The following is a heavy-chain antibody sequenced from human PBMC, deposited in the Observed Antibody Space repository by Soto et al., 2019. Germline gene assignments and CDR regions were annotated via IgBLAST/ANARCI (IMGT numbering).Heavy chain of an antibody. J-gene: IGHJ4*02. CDR2: IYWDDDK. V-gene: IGHV2-5*02. D-gene: IGHD7-27*01. Sequence: QITLKESGPTLVKPTQTLTLTCTFSGFSLSTSGVGVGWIRQPPGKALEWLALIYWDDDKRYSTSLKSRLTITKDTSKIQLVLTMTNMDPVDTATYYCAHSLIPNWGSRGAFDYWGQGTLVTVSS. CDR1: GFSLSTSGVG. CDR3: AHSLIPNWGSRGAFDY.